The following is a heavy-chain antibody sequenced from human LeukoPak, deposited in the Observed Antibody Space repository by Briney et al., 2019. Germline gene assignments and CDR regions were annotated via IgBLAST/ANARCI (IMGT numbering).Heavy chain of an antibody. V-gene: IGHV5-51*01. CDR2: IYPGDSDT. J-gene: IGHJ4*02. D-gene: IGHD6-13*01. CDR1: GYSFTSYW. CDR3: AMAEYSSSWYPYYFDY. Sequence: GESLKISCKGSGYSFTSYWLGWVRQMPGKGLEWMGIIYPGDSDTRYSPSFQGQVTISADKSISTAYLQWSSLKASDTAMYYCAMAEYSSSWYPYYFDYWGQGTLVTVSS.